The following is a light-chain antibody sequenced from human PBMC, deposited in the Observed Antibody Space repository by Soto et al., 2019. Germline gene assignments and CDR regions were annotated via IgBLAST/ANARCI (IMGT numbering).Light chain of an antibody. J-gene: IGLJ2*01. CDR1: SSNIGRNY. CDR2: RNN. V-gene: IGLV1-47*01. Sequence: QSVLTQPPSASGTPGQRVTISCSGSSSNIGRNYVSWYQQLPGTAPKLFIFRNNQRPSGVPDRFSGSRSGTSASLAISALRSEDEGDYYCAAWDDSLSGPLFGGGTKLTVL. CDR3: AAWDDSLSGPL.